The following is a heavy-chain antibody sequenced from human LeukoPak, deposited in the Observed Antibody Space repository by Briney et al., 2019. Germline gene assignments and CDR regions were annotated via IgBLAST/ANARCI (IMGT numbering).Heavy chain of an antibody. Sequence: GGSLRLSCAASGFTFSTYVMHWVRQAPGKGLERVTGTWYDGKNKYYTDSVKGRFTISRDNSKNTLYLQTNSLRAEDSAVYYCARAGRRVVGTITYYYGMDVWGQGTTVTVSS. J-gene: IGHJ6*02. CDR3: ARAGRRVVGTITYYYGMDV. V-gene: IGHV3-33*01. D-gene: IGHD5-12*01. CDR1: GFTFSTYV. CDR2: TWYDGKNK.